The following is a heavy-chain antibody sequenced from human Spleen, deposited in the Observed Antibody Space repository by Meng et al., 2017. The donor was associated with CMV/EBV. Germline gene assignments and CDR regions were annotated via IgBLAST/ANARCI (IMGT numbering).Heavy chain of an antibody. CDR2: ISSSGITI. CDR3: ARGKYNWNYLFDS. CDR1: RFSLSGYE. J-gene: IGHJ4*02. D-gene: IGHD1-7*01. V-gene: IGHV3-48*03. Sequence: GESLKISCAASRFSLSGYEMNWVRQATGKGLEWVSYISSSGITIYYADSVRGRFTISRDSAKSSLYLQMNSLRAEDTAIYYCARGKYNWNYLFDSWGQGTLVTVSS.